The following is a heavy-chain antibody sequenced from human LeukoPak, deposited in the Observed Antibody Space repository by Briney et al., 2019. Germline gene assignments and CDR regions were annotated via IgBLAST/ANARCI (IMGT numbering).Heavy chain of an antibody. CDR3: ARSVAAYINWFDP. CDR2: IIPIFGTA. J-gene: IGHJ5*02. V-gene: IGHV1-69*06. Sequence: SVKVSCKASGYTFTGYYMHWVRQAPGQGLEWMGGIIPIFGTANYAQKFQGRVTITADKSTSTAYMELSSLRSEDTAVYYCARSVAAYINWFDPWGQGTLVTVSS. D-gene: IGHD2-15*01. CDR1: GYTFTGYY.